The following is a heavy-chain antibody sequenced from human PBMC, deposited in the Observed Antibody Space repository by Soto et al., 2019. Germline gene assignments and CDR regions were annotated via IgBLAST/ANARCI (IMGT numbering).Heavy chain of an antibody. CDR2: IYWDDDK. Sequence: SGPTLVNPTQPLTLTCTFSGFSLSTSGVGVGWIRQPPGKALEWLALIYWDDDKRYSPSLKSRLTITKDTSKNQVVLTMTNMDPVDTATYYCAHNLGIRSGWYSFDYWGQGTLVTVSS. CDR1: GFSLSTSGVG. J-gene: IGHJ4*02. CDR3: AHNLGIRSGWYSFDY. D-gene: IGHD6-19*01. V-gene: IGHV2-5*02.